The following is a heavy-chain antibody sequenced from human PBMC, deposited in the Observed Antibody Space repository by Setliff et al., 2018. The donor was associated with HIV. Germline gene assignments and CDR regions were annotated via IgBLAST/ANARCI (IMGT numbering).Heavy chain of an antibody. CDR2: ISGSGSST. D-gene: IGHD1-26*01. J-gene: IGHJ6*03. CDR1: GFTFSSYS. CDR3: SRLVVGFSGTSAYMNV. Sequence: GGSLRLSCAASGFTFSSYSMNWVRQAPGKGLEWVSGISGSGSSTHYADSVKGRFTISRDNAKNSLYLQMNSLGAEDTASYYCSRLVVGFSGTSAYMNVWGRGTTVTVSS. V-gene: IGHV3-21*04.